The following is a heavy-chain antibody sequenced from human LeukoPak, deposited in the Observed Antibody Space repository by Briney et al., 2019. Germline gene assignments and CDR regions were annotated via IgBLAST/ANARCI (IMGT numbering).Heavy chain of an antibody. J-gene: IGHJ4*02. CDR3: ARDSSMLRGPLVIYYFDF. D-gene: IGHD3-10*01. CDR2: ISPSGDIT. Sequence: GGSLRLSCAASGFTFSNHGMNWVRQAPGKGLEWVSGISPSGDITYYADSVKGRFTISRDNSKNTLYLQMNSLRVEDTAVYYCARDSSMLRGPLVIYYFDFWGQGTLVTVSS. CDR1: GFTFSNHG. V-gene: IGHV3-23*01.